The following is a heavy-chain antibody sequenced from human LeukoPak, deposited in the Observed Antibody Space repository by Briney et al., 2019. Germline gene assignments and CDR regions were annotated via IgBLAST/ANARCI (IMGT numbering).Heavy chain of an antibody. CDR2: IKEDGSSK. J-gene: IGHJ4*02. CDR3: ARDYGGNPV. V-gene: IGHV3-7*01. D-gene: IGHD4-23*01. CDR1: GFNFGIYW. Sequence: GGSLRLSCAASGFNFGIYWMSWVRQAPGKGLEWVAHIKEDGSSKYYVDSVKGRFTISRENAKNSVYLQMNSLRAEDTAVYYCARDYGGNPVWGPGTLVTVSS.